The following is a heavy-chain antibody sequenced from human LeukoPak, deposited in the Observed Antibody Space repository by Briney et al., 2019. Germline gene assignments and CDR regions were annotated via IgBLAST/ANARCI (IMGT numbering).Heavy chain of an antibody. CDR2: ITNNGGST. CDR3: ARVSVAGSFDY. V-gene: IGHV3-64*01. J-gene: IGHJ4*02. CDR1: GFNFSSYA. Sequence: GGSQTLSYAASGFNFSSYAMHWVRQAPGKGLESVSVITNNGGSTYYANSVKGRFTISRDNSKNTLYLQMGSLRAEDMAVYYCARVSVAGSFDYWGQGKTGTVSS. D-gene: IGHD6-19*01.